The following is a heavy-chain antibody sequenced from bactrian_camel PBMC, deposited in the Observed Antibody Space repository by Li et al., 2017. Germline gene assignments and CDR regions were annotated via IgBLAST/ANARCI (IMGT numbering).Heavy chain of an antibody. CDR2: IGIGNSV. D-gene: IGHD3*01. Sequence: QLVESGGGSVQAGGSLRLSCSASGYTYMLTMAWFRQAPGKEREGVAAIGIGNSVSYQDSVKGRFTISQDNAKNMVYLQVNGLKAEDTAMYNCAAGWSFGVGTLLRRHYNYWGQGTQVTVS. CDR1: GYTYMLT. V-gene: IGHV3S53*01. J-gene: IGHJ4*01. CDR3: AAGWSFGVGTLLRRHYNY.